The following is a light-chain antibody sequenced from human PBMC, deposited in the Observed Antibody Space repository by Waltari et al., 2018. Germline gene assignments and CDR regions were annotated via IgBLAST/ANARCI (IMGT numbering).Light chain of an antibody. V-gene: IGLV2-14*01. J-gene: IGLJ1*01. Sequence: QSALTQPASVSGSRGQSITISCTGTSSDVGSYNYVSWYQQHPGNAPKLIIYDVSKRPSGVSNRFSGSKSGNTASLTISGLQAEDEADYYCTSYTSSNTYVFGTGTKVTVL. CDR1: SSDVGSYNY. CDR2: DVS. CDR3: TSYTSSNTYV.